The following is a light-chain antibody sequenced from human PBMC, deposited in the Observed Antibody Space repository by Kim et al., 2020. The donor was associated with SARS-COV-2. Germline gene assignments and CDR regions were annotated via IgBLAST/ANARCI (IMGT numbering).Light chain of an antibody. CDR3: QHFGSSLFT. CDR2: GAS. CDR1: QSVSSSY. V-gene: IGKV3-20*01. Sequence: SPGERATLSCRASQSVSSSYLAWYQQKPGQAPRLLISGASSRATGIPDRFSGSGSGTDFTLTISRLEPEDFAVYYCQHFGSSLFTFGPGTKVDIK. J-gene: IGKJ3*01.